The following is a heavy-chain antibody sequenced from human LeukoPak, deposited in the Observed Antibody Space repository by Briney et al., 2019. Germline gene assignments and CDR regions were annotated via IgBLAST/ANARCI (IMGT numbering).Heavy chain of an antibody. CDR1: GYTFTSYD. V-gene: IGHV1-8*01. J-gene: IGHJ5*02. CDR2: MNPNSGNT. CDR3: ARKVLRMGNWFDP. Sequence: EASVKVSCKASGYTFTSYDINWVRQATGQGLEWMGWMNPNSGNTGYEQKFQGRVTMTRNTSISTAYMELSSLRSEDTAVYYCARKVLRMGNWFDPWGPGTLVTVSS. D-gene: IGHD3-16*01.